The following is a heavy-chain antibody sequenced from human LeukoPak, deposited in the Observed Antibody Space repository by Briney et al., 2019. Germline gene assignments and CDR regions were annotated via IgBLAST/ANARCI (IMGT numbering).Heavy chain of an antibody. D-gene: IGHD1-1*01. V-gene: IGHV3-21*01. CDR1: GFAFNSYS. CDR2: ITSSSYI. J-gene: IGHJ6*03. CDR3: ARVAQGASTENYYYYYMDV. Sequence: GGSLRLSCAASGFAFNSYSIKWVRQAPGKGLEWVSSITSSSYIYNADSVKGRFTISRDNAKNPLYLQMSSLRAEDTAVYYCARVAQGASTENYYYYYMDVWGKGTTVTVSS.